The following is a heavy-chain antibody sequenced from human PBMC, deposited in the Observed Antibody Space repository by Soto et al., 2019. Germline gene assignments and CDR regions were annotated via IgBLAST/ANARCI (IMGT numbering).Heavy chain of an antibody. V-gene: IGHV4-59*01. CDR2: IYYSGST. D-gene: IGHD5-18*01. CDR3: ARVRGYSYGTLDY. Sequence: SETLSLTCTFSGCSISSYYWSWIRQPPGKGLEWIGYIYYSGSTNYNPSLKSRVTISVDTSKNQFSLKLSSVTAADTAVYYCARVRGYSYGTLDYWGQGTLVTVSS. J-gene: IGHJ4*02. CDR1: GCSISSYY.